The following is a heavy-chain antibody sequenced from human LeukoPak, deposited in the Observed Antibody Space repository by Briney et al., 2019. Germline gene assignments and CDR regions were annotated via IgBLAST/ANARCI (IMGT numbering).Heavy chain of an antibody. CDR2: ISYDGSNK. CDR1: GFTFSSYG. J-gene: IGHJ3*02. V-gene: IGHV3-30*19. CDR3: ARGVAAAGGAAFDI. Sequence: GGSLRLSCAASGFTFSSYGMHWVRQAPGKGLEWVAVISYDGSNKYYADSVKGRFTISRDNSKNTLYLQMNSLRAEDTAVYYCARGVAAAGGAAFDIWGQGTMVTVSS. D-gene: IGHD6-13*01.